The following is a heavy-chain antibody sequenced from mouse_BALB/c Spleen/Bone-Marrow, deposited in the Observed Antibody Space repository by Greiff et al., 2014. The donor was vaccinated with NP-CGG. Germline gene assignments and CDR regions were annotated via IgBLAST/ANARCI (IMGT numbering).Heavy chain of an antibody. D-gene: IGHD2-2*01. Sequence: QVQLKHSGAELVRPGASVTLSCKASGYKFTDYEMHWVKQTPAHGLEWIGSIDPETGGTAYNQNFKGKATLTADRSSTTAYMELRSLTSEDSAVYYCTREGIYFGYDVPMDYWGQGTSVTVSS. CDR2: IDPETGGT. J-gene: IGHJ4*01. CDR1: GYKFTDYE. V-gene: IGHV1-15*01. CDR3: TREGIYFGYDVPMDY.